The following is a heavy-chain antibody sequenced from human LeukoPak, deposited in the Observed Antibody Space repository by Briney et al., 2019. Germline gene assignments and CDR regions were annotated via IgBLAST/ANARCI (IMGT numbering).Heavy chain of an antibody. D-gene: IGHD3-22*01. CDR3: AREMDYDSSGYYVFGY. Sequence: GGSLRLSCAASGFTFSSYGMHWVGQAPGKGLEWVAVIWYDGSNKYYADSVKGRFTISRDNSKNTLYLQMNSLRAEDTAVYYCAREMDYDSSGYYVFGYWGQGTLVTVSS. V-gene: IGHV3-33*01. J-gene: IGHJ4*02. CDR2: IWYDGSNK. CDR1: GFTFSSYG.